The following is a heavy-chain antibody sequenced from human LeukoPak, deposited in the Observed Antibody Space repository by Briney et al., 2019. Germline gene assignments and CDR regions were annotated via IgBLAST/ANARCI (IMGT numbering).Heavy chain of an antibody. CDR2: IYYSGST. Sequence: SETLSLTCTVSGGSISSSSYYWGWIRQPPGKGLEWIGSIYYSGSTYYNPSLKSRVTISVDTSKNQFSLKLSSVTAADTAVYYCARRWSKYSSSSGDYYMDVWGKGTTVTVSS. V-gene: IGHV4-39*01. J-gene: IGHJ6*03. D-gene: IGHD6-6*01. CDR1: GGSISSSSYY. CDR3: ARRWSKYSSSSGDYYMDV.